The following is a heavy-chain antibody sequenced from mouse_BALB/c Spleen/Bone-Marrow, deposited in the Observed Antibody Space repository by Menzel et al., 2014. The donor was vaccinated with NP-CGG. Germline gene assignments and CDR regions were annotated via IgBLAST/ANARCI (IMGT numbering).Heavy chain of an antibody. D-gene: IGHD2-13*01. CDR1: GFTFSDYY. J-gene: IGHJ4*01. CDR2: ISNGGGST. Sequence: EVHLVESGGGLVQPGGSLKLSCATSGFTFSDYYMYWVRQTPEKRLEWVAYISNGGGSTYYPDTVKGRFTISRDNAKNTLYLQMSRLKSEDTAMYHCARQDYSYYYAMDYWGQGTSVTVSS. CDR3: ARQDYSYYYAMDY. V-gene: IGHV5-12*02.